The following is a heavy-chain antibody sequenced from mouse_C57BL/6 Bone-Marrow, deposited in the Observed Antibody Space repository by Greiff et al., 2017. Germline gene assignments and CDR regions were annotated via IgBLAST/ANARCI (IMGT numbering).Heavy chain of an antibody. J-gene: IGHJ1*03. CDR2: INPSNGGT. CDR3: ARAEGDYYCSSSGGYWYFDV. CDR1: GYTFTSYW. V-gene: IGHV1-53*01. Sequence: VQLQQPGTELVKPGASVKLSCKASGYTFTSYWMHWVKQRPGQGLEWIGNINPSNGGTNYNEKFKSKATLTVDKSSSTAYMQLSSLTSEDYAVYCCARAEGDYYCSSSGGYWYFDVWGTGTTVTVSS. D-gene: IGHD1-1*01.